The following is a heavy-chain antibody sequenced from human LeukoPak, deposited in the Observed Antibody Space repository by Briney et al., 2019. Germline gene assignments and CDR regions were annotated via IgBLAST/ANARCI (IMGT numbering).Heavy chain of an antibody. J-gene: IGHJ4*02. V-gene: IGHV1-69*13. D-gene: IGHD2-2*01. CDR1: GGTFSSYA. CDR2: IISIFGTA. CDR3: AIRGYCSSTSCYDDY. Sequence: ASVKVSCKASGGTFSSYAISWVRQAPGQGLEWMGGIISIFGTANYAQKFQGRVTITADESTSTAYMELSSLRSEDTAVYYCAIRGYCSSTSCYDDYWGQGTLVTVSS.